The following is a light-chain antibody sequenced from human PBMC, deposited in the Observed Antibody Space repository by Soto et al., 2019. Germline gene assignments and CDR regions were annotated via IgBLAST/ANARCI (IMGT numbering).Light chain of an antibody. V-gene: IGKV1-39*01. J-gene: IGKJ4*01. Sequence: DIQMTQSPSSLSASVGDRITITCRATQSISSYLNWYQQKPVKAPKLLLYAASSLQRGVPSRFSGSGSGTDFTLTISSLQPEDFATYYWQQSYSTPRLTFGGGTKVEIK. CDR2: AAS. CDR1: QSISSY. CDR3: QQSYSTPRLT.